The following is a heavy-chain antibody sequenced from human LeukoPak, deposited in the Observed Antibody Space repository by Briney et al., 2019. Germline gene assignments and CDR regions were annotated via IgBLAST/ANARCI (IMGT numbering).Heavy chain of an antibody. J-gene: IGHJ3*02. Sequence: GASVKVSCKASGYTFTGYYMHWVRQAPGQGLEWMGRINPNSGGTNYAQKFQGRVTMTRHTSISTAYMELSRLRSDDTAVYYCARDPSRDAFDIWGQGTMVTVSS. CDR1: GYTFTGYY. CDR2: INPNSGGT. CDR3: ARDPSRDAFDI. V-gene: IGHV1-2*06.